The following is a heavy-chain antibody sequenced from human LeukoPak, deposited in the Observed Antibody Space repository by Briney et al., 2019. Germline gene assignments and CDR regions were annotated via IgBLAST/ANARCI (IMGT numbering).Heavy chain of an antibody. V-gene: IGHV1-24*01. CDR1: GYTLTELS. D-gene: IGHD1-1*01. CDR3: ATGSQTNWNYVY. Sequence: GESLKVSCKVSGYTLTELSMHWVRQALGKGLEWMGGFDPEDGETIYAQKFQGRVTMTEDTSTDTAYMELSSLRSEDTAVYYCATGSQTNWNYVYWGQGTLVTVSS. J-gene: IGHJ4*02. CDR2: FDPEDGET.